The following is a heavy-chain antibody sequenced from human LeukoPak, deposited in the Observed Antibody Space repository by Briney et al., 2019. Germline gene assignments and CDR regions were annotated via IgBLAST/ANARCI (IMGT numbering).Heavy chain of an antibody. J-gene: IGHJ2*01. CDR1: GYTFTSYY. V-gene: IGHV1-46*01. CDR3: ARGRYGDWYFDL. D-gene: IGHD4-17*01. CDR2: INPSGGST. Sequence: GASVKVSCKASGYTFTSYYMHWVRQAPGQGLEWMGIINPSGGSTSYAQKFQGRVTMTRDTSTSTVYMELSSRRPEDTAVYYCARGRYGDWYFDLWGRGTLVTVSS.